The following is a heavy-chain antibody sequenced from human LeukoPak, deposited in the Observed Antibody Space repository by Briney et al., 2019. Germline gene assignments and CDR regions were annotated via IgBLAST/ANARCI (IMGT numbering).Heavy chain of an antibody. CDR2: SSAYNSNT. J-gene: IGHJ2*01. V-gene: IGHV1-18*01. CDR1: GYTFTSYG. CDR3: AREMSGYFYL. Sequence: VKVSCKSSGYTFTSYGISWVREAPAQGLGWMGCSSAYNSNTNDSQKLQCRVTMNTDKSTITAYMELRSLRSDDAAVYYCAREMSGYFYLWGCGPLILVSS.